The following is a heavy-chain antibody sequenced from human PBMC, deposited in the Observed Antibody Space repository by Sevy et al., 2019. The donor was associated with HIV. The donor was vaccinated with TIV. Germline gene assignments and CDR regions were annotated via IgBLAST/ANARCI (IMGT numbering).Heavy chain of an antibody. CDR2: IRYDGSNK. CDR3: AKIIVVVSAAIGRDH. CDR1: GFTFSSYG. Sequence: GGSLRLSCAASGFTFSSYGMHWVRQAPGKGLEWVAFIRYDGSNKYYADSVKGRFTISRDNSKNTLYLQMNSLRAEDTAVYYCAKIIVVVSAAIGRDHWGQGTLVTVSS. D-gene: IGHD2-2*02. V-gene: IGHV3-30*02. J-gene: IGHJ5*02.